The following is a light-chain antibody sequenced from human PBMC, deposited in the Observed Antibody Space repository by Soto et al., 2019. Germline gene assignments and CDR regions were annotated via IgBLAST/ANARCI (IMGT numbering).Light chain of an antibody. Sequence: QSVLTQPHSASETPGQTVSICCSGSNXNIASNTVNWYQHLPGTAPKLLIYYNNQRPSGVPDRFSGSKSGTSASLAISGLQSEDESDYYCAAWDDTLKRYVFGTGTKVTVL. CDR3: AAWDDTLKRYV. CDR2: YNN. CDR1: NXNIASNT. J-gene: IGLJ1*01. V-gene: IGLV1-44*01.